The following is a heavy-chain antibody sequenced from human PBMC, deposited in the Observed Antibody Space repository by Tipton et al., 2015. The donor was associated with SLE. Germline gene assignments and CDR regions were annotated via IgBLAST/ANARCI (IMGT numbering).Heavy chain of an antibody. Sequence: SLRLSCVASGFTFSSYWMSWVRQSPGQGLEWVANIKQDGSEKYYVDSVKGRFTISRDNAKNSLYLQRSSRRAEDPAVYFWARKGWSGDNCYSDYWGQGTLVTVSS. V-gene: IGHV3-7*01. CDR1: GFTFSSYW. J-gene: IGHJ4*02. D-gene: IGHD2-21*02. CDR3: ARKGWSGDNCYSDY. CDR2: IKQDGSEK.